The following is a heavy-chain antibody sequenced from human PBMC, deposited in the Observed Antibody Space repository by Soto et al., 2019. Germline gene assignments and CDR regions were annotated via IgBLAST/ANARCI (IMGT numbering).Heavy chain of an antibody. CDR1: GGSISSSNW. Sequence: SETLSLTCAVSGGSISSSNWWSWVRQPPGKGLEWIGEIYHSGSTNYNPSLKSRVTISVDKSKNQFSLKLSSVTAADTAVYYWARDWLEITMVRGVYPGGMDVWGQGTTVTVSS. J-gene: IGHJ6*02. CDR3: ARDWLEITMVRGVYPGGMDV. CDR2: IYHSGST. V-gene: IGHV4-4*02. D-gene: IGHD3-10*01.